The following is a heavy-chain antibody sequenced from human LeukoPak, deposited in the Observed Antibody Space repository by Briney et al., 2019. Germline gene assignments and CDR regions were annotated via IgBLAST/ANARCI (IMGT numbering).Heavy chain of an antibody. CDR1: GFTFSSFA. Sequence: GGSLRLSCAASGFTFSSFAMHWVRQAPGKGLEYVSAISSNGGSTFYANSVKGRFTISRDSAENALYLQMGSLRAEDMAVYYCARAEAGHYFDYWGQGTLVTVSS. D-gene: IGHD6-19*01. CDR3: ARAEAGHYFDY. CDR2: ISSNGGST. J-gene: IGHJ4*02. V-gene: IGHV3-64*01.